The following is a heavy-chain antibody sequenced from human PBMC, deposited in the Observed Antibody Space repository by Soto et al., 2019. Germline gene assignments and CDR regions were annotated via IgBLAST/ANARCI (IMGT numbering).Heavy chain of an antibody. CDR3: ASPEAKNRQNYYDGMDV. Sequence: QVQLVQSGAEVKKPGSSVKVSCKASVGTFSSYAIHWVRQDPGQGLEWMGGIIPIFATTNYAQKFQGRVTITAAESTTTAYMELSSLRSEDTAWYYWASPEAKNRQNYYDGMDVWGQGTTVTVSS. V-gene: IGHV1-69*01. CDR2: IIPIFATT. CDR1: VGTFSSYA. J-gene: IGHJ6*02.